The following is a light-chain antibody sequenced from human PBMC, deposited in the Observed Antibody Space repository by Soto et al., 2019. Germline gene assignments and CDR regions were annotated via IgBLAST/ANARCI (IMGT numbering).Light chain of an antibody. CDR2: AAS. CDR3: QQRCSPLWT. J-gene: IGKJ1*01. CDR1: QSISNY. Sequence: DIQMTQSPSSLSASVGDRVTITCRASQSISNYLNWYQQKPGKAPKLLIYAASSMQSGVPSRFSGSGSDTDFTLTISSLQPDDSSTYYCQQRCSPLWTFGQGTKVEL. V-gene: IGKV1-39*01.